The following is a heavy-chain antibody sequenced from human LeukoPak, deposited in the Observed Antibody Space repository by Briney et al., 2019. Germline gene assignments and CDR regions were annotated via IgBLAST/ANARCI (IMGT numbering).Heavy chain of an antibody. CDR3: ARGGGLDV. J-gene: IGHJ6*02. CDR2: INHNGNVN. D-gene: IGHD3-16*01. V-gene: IGHV3-7*03. CDR1: GFTFSSYW. Sequence: GGSLRLSCAASGFTFSSYWMNWARQAPGKGLEWVASINHNGNVNYYVASVKGRFTISRDNAKNSLYLQMSNLRAEDTAVYFCARGGGLDVWGQGATVTVSS.